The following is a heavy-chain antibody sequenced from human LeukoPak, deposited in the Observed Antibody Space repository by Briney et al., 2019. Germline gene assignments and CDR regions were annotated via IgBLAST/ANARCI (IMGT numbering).Heavy chain of an antibody. D-gene: IGHD2-21*02. CDR1: GFIFSSYW. V-gene: IGHV3-7*02. CDR3: ASRNQYCGGDCFWAFDI. Sequence: GGSLRLSCAASGFIFSSYWMSWVRQAPGKGLEWVANIKQGGSEKYYVDSVKGRFTISRDNAKNSLYLQTNSLRAEDTAVYYCASRNQYCGGDCFWAFDIWGRGTMVTVSS. J-gene: IGHJ3*02. CDR2: IKQGGSEK.